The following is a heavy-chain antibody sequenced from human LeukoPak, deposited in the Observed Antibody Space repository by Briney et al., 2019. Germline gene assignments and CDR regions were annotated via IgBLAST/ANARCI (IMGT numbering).Heavy chain of an antibody. CDR3: ARGQYSSGWYTAFDI. D-gene: IGHD6-19*01. J-gene: IGHJ3*02. Sequence: SETLSLTCSVSGASISSGSNYWGWIRQPPGKTLEWIGSIYSSGSTYYNPSLKSRVIIIIDTPKNHFSLTLSSVTAADTAVYYCARGQYSSGWYTAFDIWGQGTMVTVSS. CDR2: IYSSGST. CDR1: GASISSGSNY. V-gene: IGHV4-39*07.